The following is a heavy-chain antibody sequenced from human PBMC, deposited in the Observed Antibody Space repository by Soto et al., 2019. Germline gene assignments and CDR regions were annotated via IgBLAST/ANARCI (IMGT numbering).Heavy chain of an antibody. Sequence: QVQLVQSGAEVKKPGASVKVSCKASGYTFTNYAMHWVRQAPGQRLEWMGWINAGNGNTKYSLKFQGRVTITRDTSASTAYMDMSSLRSEDTAVYYCARGPGGPDGPGDYWGQGTLVTVSS. D-gene: IGHD2-15*01. CDR2: INAGNGNT. CDR1: GYTFTNYA. V-gene: IGHV1-3*01. CDR3: ARGPGGPDGPGDY. J-gene: IGHJ4*02.